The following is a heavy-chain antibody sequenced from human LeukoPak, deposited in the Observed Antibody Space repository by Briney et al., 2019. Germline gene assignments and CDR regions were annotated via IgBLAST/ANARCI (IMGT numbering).Heavy chain of an antibody. CDR3: ASFDCGGDCGYFDY. V-gene: IGHV4-59*01. D-gene: IGHD2-21*01. CDR2: IYYSGST. CDR1: GGSISSYY. Sequence: TPSETLSLTCTVSGGSISSYYWSWIRQPPGKGLEWIGYIYYSGSTNYNPSLESRVTISVDTSKNQFSLMLSSVTAADTAVYYCASFDCGGDCGYFDYWGQGTLVTVSS. J-gene: IGHJ4*02.